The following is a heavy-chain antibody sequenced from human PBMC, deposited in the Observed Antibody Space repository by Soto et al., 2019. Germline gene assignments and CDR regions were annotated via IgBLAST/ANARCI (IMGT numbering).Heavy chain of an antibody. J-gene: IGHJ4*02. Sequence: QVQLQESGPGLGKPSETLSLTCTVSGGSISSYYWSWTRQPPGKGLEWIGYIYYSGSTNYNPSLKSRVTMSVDTSKNQVSLKLSSVTAAETAVYYCATIPCPQSGSCGSCYSLLEWIFDDSGEGTLVTVYS. CDR1: GGSISSYY. D-gene: IGHD2-15*01. CDR2: IYYSGST. CDR3: ATIPCPQSGSCGSCYSLLEWIFDD. V-gene: IGHV4-59*01.